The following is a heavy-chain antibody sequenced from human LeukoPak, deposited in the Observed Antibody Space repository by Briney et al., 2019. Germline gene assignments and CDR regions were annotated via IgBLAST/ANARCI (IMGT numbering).Heavy chain of an antibody. CDR3: ARHASNSVFDY. J-gene: IGHJ4*02. V-gene: IGHV4-59*08. Sequence: SETLSLTCTVSGSSISSYYWTWIRQPPGKGLEWIGYMFYSGGTNYNPSVQSRITISKDTSKNQFSLNLSSVTAADTAVYYCARHASNSVFDYWGQGTLVTVSS. CDR2: MFYSGGT. D-gene: IGHD4-11*01. CDR1: GSSISSYY.